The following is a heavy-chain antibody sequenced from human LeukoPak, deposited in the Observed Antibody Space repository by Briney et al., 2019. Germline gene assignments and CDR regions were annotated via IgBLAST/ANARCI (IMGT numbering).Heavy chain of an antibody. Sequence: GGSLRLSCAASGFTVSSNYMSWVRQAPGKGLEWVSAISGSGGSTYYADSVKGRFTISRDNSKNTLYLQMNSLRAEDTAVYYCAKDPGATEKPTSIAARPVYWGQGTLVTVSS. CDR2: ISGSGGST. CDR3: AKDPGATEKPTSIAARPVY. J-gene: IGHJ4*02. D-gene: IGHD6-6*01. V-gene: IGHV3-23*01. CDR1: GFTVSSNY.